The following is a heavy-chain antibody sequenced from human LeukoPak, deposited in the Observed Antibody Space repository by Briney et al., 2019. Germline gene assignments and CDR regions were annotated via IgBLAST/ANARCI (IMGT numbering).Heavy chain of an antibody. CDR1: GFTFSSYW. J-gene: IGHJ4*02. V-gene: IGHV3-7*01. CDR3: ARDNIDWLLYFSKNYFDY. Sequence: GGSLRLSCAASGFTFSSYWMSWVRQAPGKGLEWVANIKQDGSEKYYVDSVKGRFTISRDNSKNTLYLQMNSLRAEDTAVYYCARDNIDWLLYFSKNYFDYWGQGTLVTVSS. CDR2: IKQDGSEK. D-gene: IGHD3-9*01.